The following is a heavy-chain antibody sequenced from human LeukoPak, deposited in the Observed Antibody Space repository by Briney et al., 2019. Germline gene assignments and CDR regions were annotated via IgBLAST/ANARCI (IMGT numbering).Heavy chain of an antibody. J-gene: IGHJ6*03. D-gene: IGHD6-13*01. CDR1: GYSISSGYY. CDR2: IYHSGST. Sequence: SETLSLTCTVSGYSISSGYYWGWIRQPPGKGLEWTGSIYHSGSTYYNPSLKSRVTISVDTSKNQFSLKLSSVTAADTAVYYCARGAAAGIYYHYYYMDVWGKGTTVTISS. CDR3: ARGAAAGIYYHYYYMDV. V-gene: IGHV4-38-2*02.